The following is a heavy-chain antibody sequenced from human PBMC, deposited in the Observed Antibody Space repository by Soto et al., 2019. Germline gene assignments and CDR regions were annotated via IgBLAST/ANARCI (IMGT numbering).Heavy chain of an antibody. Sequence: SETLSLTCTVSGGSISSYYWSWIRQPPGKGLEWIGYMYYSGISNYNPSLKSRVTILLDTPKNQFSLKLSSVTAADSAVYYCARGASGYYPLAGFDPWGQGTLVTVSS. CDR1: GGSISSYY. CDR3: ARGASGYYPLAGFDP. D-gene: IGHD3-3*01. J-gene: IGHJ5*02. V-gene: IGHV4-59*01. CDR2: MYYSGIS.